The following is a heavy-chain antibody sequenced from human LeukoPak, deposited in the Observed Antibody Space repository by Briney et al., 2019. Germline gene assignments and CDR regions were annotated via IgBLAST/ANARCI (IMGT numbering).Heavy chain of an antibody. J-gene: IGHJ3*02. V-gene: IGHV1-18*01. CDR3: ASLEGYYYDSSGTDAFDI. CDR2: ISAYNGNT. Sequence: ASVKVSCKASGYTFTSYGISWVRQAPGQGLEWMGWISAYNGNTNYAQKLQGRVTMTTDTSTSTAYMELRSLRSGDTAVYYCASLEGYYYDSSGTDAFDIWGQGTMVTVSS. D-gene: IGHD3-22*01. CDR1: GYTFTSYG.